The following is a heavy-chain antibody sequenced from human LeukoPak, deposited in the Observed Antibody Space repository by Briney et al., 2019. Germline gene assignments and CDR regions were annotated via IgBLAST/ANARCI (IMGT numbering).Heavy chain of an antibody. CDR1: GGSISSGGFY. J-gene: IGHJ4*02. CDR3: ARDGHGGNGLGY. Sequence: PSQTLSLTCTVSGGSISSGGFYWGWIRQSPGKGLEWIGYIYHAGSTYYNPSLKSRVTISVDRPENQFSLRLNSVTAADTAVYFCARDGHGGNGLGYWGQGTLVTVSS. CDR2: IYHAGST. V-gene: IGHV4-30-2*06. D-gene: IGHD4-23*01.